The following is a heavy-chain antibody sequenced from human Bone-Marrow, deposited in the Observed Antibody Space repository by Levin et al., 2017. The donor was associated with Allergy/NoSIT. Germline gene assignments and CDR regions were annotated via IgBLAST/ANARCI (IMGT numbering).Heavy chain of an antibody. J-gene: IGHJ4*02. CDR2: IGSYGSTT. Sequence: GGSLRLSCSVSGLTYNFNMYAMHWVRQAPGKGLECVSSIGSYGSTTYYADSVKGRFTISRDNSKHTLYLQMSGLRNEDTALYYCVKGKEYCSGGTCQKYYCDSWGQGTLVSVSS. CDR1: GLTYNFNMYA. D-gene: IGHD2-15*01. V-gene: IGHV3-64D*06. CDR3: VKGKEYCSGGTCQKYYCDS.